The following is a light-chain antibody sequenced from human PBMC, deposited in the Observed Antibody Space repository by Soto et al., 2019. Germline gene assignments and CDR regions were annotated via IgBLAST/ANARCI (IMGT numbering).Light chain of an antibody. V-gene: IGKV1-5*01. J-gene: IGKJ1*01. CDR1: QSISNW. Sequence: DIQMTQPPSTLSASVGDRVTITCRASQSISNWLAWYQQRPGKAPKLLMYDASSLESGVPSRFSGSGSGKEFTLTISSLQPEDFATYYCQHYNGYPWTFGQGTKVEIK. CDR3: QHYNGYPWT. CDR2: DAS.